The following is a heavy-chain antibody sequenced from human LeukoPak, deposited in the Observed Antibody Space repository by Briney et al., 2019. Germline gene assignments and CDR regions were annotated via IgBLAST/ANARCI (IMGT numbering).Heavy chain of an antibody. Sequence: GGSLRLSCAASGFTFSSYSMNWVRQAPGKGLEWVSSISSSSYTYYADSVKGRFTISRDNAKNSLYLQMNSLRAEDTAVYYCARDETYDYVWGSFRYPFDYWGQGTLVTVSS. J-gene: IGHJ4*02. V-gene: IGHV3-21*01. CDR1: GFTFSSYS. CDR2: ISSSSYT. D-gene: IGHD3-16*02. CDR3: ARDETYDYVWGSFRYPFDY.